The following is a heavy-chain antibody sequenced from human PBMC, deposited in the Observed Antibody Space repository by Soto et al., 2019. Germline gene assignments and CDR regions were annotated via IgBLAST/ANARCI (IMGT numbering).Heavy chain of an antibody. V-gene: IGHV4-4*02. J-gene: IGHJ4*02. CDR1: GGSISSSNW. Sequence: QVQLQESGPGLVKPSGTLSLTCAVSGGSISSSNWWSWVRQPPGKGLEWIGEIYHSGSTNYNPSLKSRVTISVDTSKNQFSLKLSSVTAADTAVYYCARGRQYCSGGSCYSGFFGWGQGTLVTVSS. CDR3: ARGRQYCSGGSCYSGFFG. CDR2: IYHSGST. D-gene: IGHD2-15*01.